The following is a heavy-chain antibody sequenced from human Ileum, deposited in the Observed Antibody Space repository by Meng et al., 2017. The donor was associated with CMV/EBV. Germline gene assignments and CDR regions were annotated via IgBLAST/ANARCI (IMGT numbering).Heavy chain of an antibody. J-gene: IGHJ4*02. D-gene: IGHD2-8*01. CDR2: IRQDGSEK. CDR3: ARVPPPRCTEGVCYPYFDY. CDR1: GFTFSASW. Sequence: GGSLRLSCAASGFTFSASWMSWVRQAPGKSLEWVANIRQDGSEKYYVDSRKGRFTISRDNAKNSLYLQMNRLRVEDTAVYYCARVPPPRCTEGVCYPYFDYWGQGTLVTVSS. V-gene: IGHV3-7*01.